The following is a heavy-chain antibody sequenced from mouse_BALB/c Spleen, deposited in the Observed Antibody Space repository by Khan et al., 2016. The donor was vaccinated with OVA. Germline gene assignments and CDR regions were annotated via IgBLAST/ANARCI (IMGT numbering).Heavy chain of an antibody. V-gene: IGHV2-6-5*01. CDR2: IWGGGST. J-gene: IGHJ2*01. CDR1: GFSLTDYG. D-gene: IGHD1-3*01. CDR3: AKQLILYPDYFDY. Sequence: VQLPESGPGLVAPSQSLSITCTVSGFSLTDYGVSWIRQPPGKGLEWLGVIWGGGSTYYNSVLKSRLSIRKDNSENLVFLKMNSLQTDVTAMYYCAKQLILYPDYFDYGGQGTTLTVSS.